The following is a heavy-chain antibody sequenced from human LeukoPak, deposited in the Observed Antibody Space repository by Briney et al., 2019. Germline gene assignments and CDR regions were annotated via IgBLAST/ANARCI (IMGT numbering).Heavy chain of an antibody. CDR1: GGSFSGYY. V-gene: IGHV4-34*01. J-gene: IGHJ4*02. D-gene: IGHD4-11*01. CDR3: ARGGWGYSNRFDY. CDR2: INHSGST. Sequence: PSETLSLTCAVYGGSFSGYYWSWIRQLPGKGLEWIGEINHSGSTNYNPSLKSRVTISVDTSKNQFSLKLSSVTAADTAVYYCARGGWGYSNRFDYWDQGTLVTVSS.